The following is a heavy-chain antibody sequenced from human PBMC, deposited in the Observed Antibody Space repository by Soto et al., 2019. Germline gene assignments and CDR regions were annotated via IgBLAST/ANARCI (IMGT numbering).Heavy chain of an antibody. D-gene: IGHD5-12*01. CDR3: ARVASAWIKDAFDI. CDR2: IIPIFGTA. CDR1: EGTFSSYA. Sequence: QVQLVQSGAEVKKPGSSVKVSCKASEGTFSSYAISWVRQAPGQGLEWMGGIIPIFGTANYAQKFQGRVTITADESTSTAYMELSSLRSEDTAMYYCARVASAWIKDAFDIWGQGTMVTVSS. V-gene: IGHV1-69*12. J-gene: IGHJ3*02.